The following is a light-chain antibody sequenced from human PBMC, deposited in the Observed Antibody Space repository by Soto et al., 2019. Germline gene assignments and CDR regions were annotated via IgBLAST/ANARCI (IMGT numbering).Light chain of an antibody. Sequence: EIVLTQSPGTLSLSPGERATLSCRASQSVSNNYLAWYQQKPGQTPRLLVYGASSRATGIPDRFSGSGSGTDFTLTISRLEPEDFAVYYCQQHGTSPITFGQGTRLDI. CDR2: GAS. CDR3: QQHGTSPIT. V-gene: IGKV3-20*01. CDR1: QSVSNNY. J-gene: IGKJ5*01.